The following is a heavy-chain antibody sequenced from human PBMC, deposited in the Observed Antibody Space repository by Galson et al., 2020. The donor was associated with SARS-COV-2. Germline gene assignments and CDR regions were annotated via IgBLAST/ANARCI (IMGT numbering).Heavy chain of an antibody. CDR2: ISGSGDRT. J-gene: IGHJ4*02. Sequence: GGSLRLSCAASGFTFRSYAMSWVRQAPGKGLEWVSSISGSGDRTYYEDSMKGRFTISRDNSRNTLWLQMNSRRAEDTAVYYCSRLAAFMAASGFDYLGQGTLVTVSS. D-gene: IGHD2-21*01. CDR1: GFTFRSYA. V-gene: IGHV3-23*01. CDR3: SRLAAFMAASGFDY.